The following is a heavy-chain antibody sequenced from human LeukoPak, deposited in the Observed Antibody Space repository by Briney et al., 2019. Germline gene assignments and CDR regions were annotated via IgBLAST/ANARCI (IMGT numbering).Heavy chain of an antibody. CDR3: AGDYSAPDDY. Sequence: GGSPRLSCAASGFTFSSYAMHWVRQAPGKGLVYVSAISSNGGSTFYANSVKGRFTISRDNSKNTLYLQMGSLRAEDMAVYACAGDYSAPDDYGGRGTRATVSA. CDR2: ISSNGGST. D-gene: IGHD1-26*01. J-gene: IGHJ4*02. V-gene: IGHV3-64*01. CDR1: GFTFSSYA.